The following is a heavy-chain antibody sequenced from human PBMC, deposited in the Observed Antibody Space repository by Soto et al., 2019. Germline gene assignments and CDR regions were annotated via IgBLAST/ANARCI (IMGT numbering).Heavy chain of an antibody. V-gene: IGHV1-69*12. CDR3: ARDNDRPQLGGNYYYILDV. CDR1: GGTFRNSA. D-gene: IGHD1-1*01. J-gene: IGHJ6*02. Sequence: QVQLEQSGAEVKKPGSSVKVSCKASGGTFRNSAFSWVRQAPGQGLEWMGGIMPIFRTPDYAQKFQGRVTITADEPXPXTXXELSGLSSADTAVYYCARDNDRPQLGGNYYYILDVWGHGTAVTVSS. CDR2: IMPIFRTP.